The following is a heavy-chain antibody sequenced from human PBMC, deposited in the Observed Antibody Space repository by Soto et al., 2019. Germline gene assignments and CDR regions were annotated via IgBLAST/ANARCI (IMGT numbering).Heavy chain of an antibody. Sequence: GGSLRLSCVVSVFPFGADAMSWVRQAPGKGLEWVSGLSNTGRRTSYADSVKGRFNISRDNSENTVYLQMNSLRVEDTAVYYCATEMGATQGPFDNWGQGTLVTVSS. D-gene: IGHD1-26*01. CDR3: ATEMGATQGPFDN. V-gene: IGHV3-23*01. CDR2: LSNTGRRT. J-gene: IGHJ4*02. CDR1: VFPFGADA.